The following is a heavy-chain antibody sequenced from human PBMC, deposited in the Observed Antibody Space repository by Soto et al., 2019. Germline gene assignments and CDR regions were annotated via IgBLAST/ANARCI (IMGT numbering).Heavy chain of an antibody. CDR1: GGSDGTSY. Sequence: SETISRTCARRGGSDGTSYWNWYRQSPGKGLQWIGYISHGGSATYNPSLKSRVTISVDTSKNQFSLKLNSVTAADTAVYYCARPARGGGGGYSWLDPWRQGTLVTVSS. V-gene: IGHV4-59*02. D-gene: IGHD2-15*01. CDR3: ARPARGGGGGYSWLDP. CDR2: ISHGGSA. J-gene: IGHJ5*02.